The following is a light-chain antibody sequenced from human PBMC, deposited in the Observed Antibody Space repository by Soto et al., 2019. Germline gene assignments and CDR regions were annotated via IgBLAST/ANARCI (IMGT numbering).Light chain of an antibody. Sequence: EMVMTQSPATLSVSPGERATLSCRASQSVGRNLAWYQQKPGQSPRLLVYGASTRATGITARFSGSGSGTDFTLTISRLEPEDFAVYYCQQSGSSPITFGQGTRLETK. CDR3: QQSGSSPIT. CDR2: GAS. V-gene: IGKV3-15*01. CDR1: QSVGRN. J-gene: IGKJ5*01.